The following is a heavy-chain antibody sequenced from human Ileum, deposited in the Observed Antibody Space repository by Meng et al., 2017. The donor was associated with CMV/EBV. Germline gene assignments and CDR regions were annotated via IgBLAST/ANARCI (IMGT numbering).Heavy chain of an antibody. J-gene: IGHJ4*02. CDR1: GDSVSSNSAT. Sequence: AISGDSVSSNSATWSWIRQSPSRGLEWLGRTYYRSRWLNEYAASVKSRITVNPDTSKNQFSLQLNSVTPEDTAVYYCARASKGSFDYWGQGTLVTVSS. CDR3: ARASKGSFDY. V-gene: IGHV6-1*01. CDR2: TYYRSRWLN.